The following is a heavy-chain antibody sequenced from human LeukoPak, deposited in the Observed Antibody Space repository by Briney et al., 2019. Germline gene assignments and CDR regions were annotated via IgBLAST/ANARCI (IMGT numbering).Heavy chain of an antibody. Sequence: SETLSLTCGVSGGSITSTNWWSWVRQPPGQGLEWIGEVSLSGLTNYNPSLSSRVIMALDTSKNHLSLNLTSATAADTAVYYCSRENGAFSPFGYWGQGTLVTVSS. CDR2: VSLSGLT. J-gene: IGHJ4*02. CDR3: SRENGAFSPFGY. D-gene: IGHD2-8*01. V-gene: IGHV4-4*02. CDR1: GGSITSTNW.